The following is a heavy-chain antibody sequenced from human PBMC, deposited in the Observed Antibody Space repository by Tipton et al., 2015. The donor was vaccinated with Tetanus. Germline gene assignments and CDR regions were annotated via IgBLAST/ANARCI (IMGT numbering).Heavy chain of an antibody. D-gene: IGHD6-13*01. CDR3: AKHGDTSRNYYFDY. V-gene: IGHV4-39*01. Sequence: GLAKPSETLSVTCTVSGGSISSISWIRQPPGKGLEWIGNIFYSGSTSYNPSLKSRVTLYVDTSGNRFSLKLTSVPAADTAIYYCAKHGDTSRNYYFDYWGQGALVTVSS. J-gene: IGHJ4*02. CDR1: GGSISSIS. CDR2: IFYSGST.